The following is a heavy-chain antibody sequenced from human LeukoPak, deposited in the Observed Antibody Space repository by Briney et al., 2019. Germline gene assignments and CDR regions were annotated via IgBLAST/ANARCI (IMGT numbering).Heavy chain of an antibody. CDR2: TSSEGSNK. V-gene: IGHV3-30*06. D-gene: IGHD3-22*01. CDR3: ARDNDPDYSSSPGWFDL. Sequence: PGRPLRLPCAASGSTFRDYGMPWVRMAPGKGLEWVGVTSSEGSNKFYADSVKGRFTVSRDNSKNTLYLQMNSLRAEDTAVYYCARDNDPDYSSSPGWFDLWGQGTLVTVSS. CDR1: GSTFRDYG. J-gene: IGHJ5*02.